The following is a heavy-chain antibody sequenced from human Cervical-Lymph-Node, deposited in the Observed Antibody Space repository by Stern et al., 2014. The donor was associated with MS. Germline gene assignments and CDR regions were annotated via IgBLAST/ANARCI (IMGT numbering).Heavy chain of an antibody. D-gene: IGHD6-13*01. CDR2: IYHSGNT. V-gene: IGHV4-38-2*02. CDR3: ARDLSWQQLLF. CDR1: GYSISSGYY. J-gene: IGHJ4*02. Sequence: QVQLQESGPGLVKPSETLSLTCTVSGYSISSGYYWGWIRQPPGKGLEWIGSIYHSGNTYYNPSLKSRVPISVATAKNQLSLNLRSVTAADTAVYYCARDLSWQQLLFWGQGTLVTVSS.